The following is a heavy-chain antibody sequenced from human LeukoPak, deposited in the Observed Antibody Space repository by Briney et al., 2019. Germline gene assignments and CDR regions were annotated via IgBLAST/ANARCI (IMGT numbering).Heavy chain of an antibody. J-gene: IGHJ4*02. CDR3: ARGGSTRYSSGASGKN. D-gene: IGHD6-19*01. CDR2: INTNTGNP. V-gene: IGHV7-4-1*02. CDR1: GYTFTSYA. Sequence: ASVKVSCKASGYTFTSYAMNWVRQAPGQGLEWMGWINTNTGNPTYAQGFTGRFVFSLDTSVSTAYLQISSLKAEDTAVYYCARGGSTRYSSGASGKNWSQGTLVTVSS.